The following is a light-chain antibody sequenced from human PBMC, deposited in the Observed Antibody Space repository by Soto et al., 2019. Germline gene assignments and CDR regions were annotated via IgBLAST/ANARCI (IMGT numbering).Light chain of an antibody. J-gene: IGKJ4*02. V-gene: IGKV3-11*01. Sequence: DNVFTHRPSALPMTQCDRATLAFRASRSISTYLAWYQQKPGQAPRLLMYGALSRATGIPARFSGRGSGTDFTLSISSLEPEDFAVYYCQQRNNWPLTFGGGTKVDIK. CDR3: QQRNNWPLT. CDR2: GAL. CDR1: RSISTY.